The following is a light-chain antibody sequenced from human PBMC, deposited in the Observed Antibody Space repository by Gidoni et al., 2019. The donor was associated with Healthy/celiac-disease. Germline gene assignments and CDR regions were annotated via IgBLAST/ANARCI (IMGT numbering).Light chain of an antibody. CDR1: QSLLHSNRYNY. J-gene: IGKJ4*01. CDR2: LGS. Sequence: DIVMTQSPLSLPVTPGEPASIYCRSSQSLLHSNRYNYWDWSLQKPGQSPHLLIYLGSNRASGVPDRFSGSGLGTDFTLKISRVEAADVGVYYCLQALQTPLTFGGGTKVEIK. V-gene: IGKV2-28*01. CDR3: LQALQTPLT.